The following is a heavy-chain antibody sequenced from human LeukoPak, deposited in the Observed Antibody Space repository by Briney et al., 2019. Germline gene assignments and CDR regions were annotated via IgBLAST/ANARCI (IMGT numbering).Heavy chain of an antibody. CDR3: ARDCGGDCYSRYFQH. V-gene: IGHV1-46*01. J-gene: IGHJ1*01. CDR2: INPSGGST. CDR1: GYTFTSYY. Sequence: ASVKVSCKASGYTFTSYYMHWVRQAPGQGLEWMGIINPSGGSTSYAQKFQGRVTTTRDTSTSTVYMELSSLRSEDTAVYYCARDCGGDCYSRYFQHWGQGTLVTVSS. D-gene: IGHD2-21*02.